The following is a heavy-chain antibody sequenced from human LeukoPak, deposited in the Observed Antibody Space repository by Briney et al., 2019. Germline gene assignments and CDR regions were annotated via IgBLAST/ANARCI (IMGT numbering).Heavy chain of an antibody. J-gene: IGHJ4*02. Sequence: GESLKISCKGSGYSFTSYWIGWVRQMPGKGREWMGISFPGDSDSRYSPSFQGQVTISVDKSISTAYLKWNSLKASDTAIYYCARFRDDFPDYWGQGTLIIVSS. V-gene: IGHV5-51*01. CDR3: ARFRDDFPDY. D-gene: IGHD5-24*01. CDR1: GYSFTSYW. CDR2: SFPGDSDS.